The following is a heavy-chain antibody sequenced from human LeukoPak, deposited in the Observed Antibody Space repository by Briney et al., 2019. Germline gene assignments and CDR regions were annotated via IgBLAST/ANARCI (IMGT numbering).Heavy chain of an antibody. Sequence: GGSLRLSCAASGFTFSSYAMRGVRQEPRKGLEWVSVISGSGGSTYYADSVKGRFTISRDNSKNTLYLQMNSLRAEDTAVYYCAKGPNSGDDWGQGTLVTVSS. J-gene: IGHJ4*02. D-gene: IGHD4-23*01. CDR3: AKGPNSGDD. CDR2: ISGSGGST. CDR1: GFTFSSYA. V-gene: IGHV3-23*01.